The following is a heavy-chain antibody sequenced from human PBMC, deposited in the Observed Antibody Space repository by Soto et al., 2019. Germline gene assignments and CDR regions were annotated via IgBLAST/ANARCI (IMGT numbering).Heavy chain of an antibody. CDR1: GGAFSSYA. CDR3: ASALGYCSGGSCYTEYFYGMDV. D-gene: IGHD2-15*01. J-gene: IGHJ6*02. Sequence: QVPLVQSGAEVKKPGSSVKVSCKGSGGAFSSYAISWVRQAPGQGLEWMVGIIPIFATANYAQKFQGRVTITADESTSTAYMELSSLRSEDTAVYYCASALGYCSGGSCYTEYFYGMDVWGQGTTVTVSS. V-gene: IGHV1-69*12. CDR2: IIPIFATA.